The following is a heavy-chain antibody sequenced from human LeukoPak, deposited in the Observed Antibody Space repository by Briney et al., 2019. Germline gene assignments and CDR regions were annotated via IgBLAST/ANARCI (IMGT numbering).Heavy chain of an antibody. V-gene: IGHV6-1*01. Sequence: QQSGPGLVKPSQTLSLTCAISGDSVSSNSAAWNWIRQSPSRGLEWLGRTYYRSKWYNDYAVSMKSRININPDTSKNQFSLKLNSVTAADTAVYYCARDTYDYGYTFDIWGQGTMVTVSS. CDR1: GDSVSSNSAA. D-gene: IGHD3-16*01. CDR3: ARDTYDYGYTFDI. CDR2: TYYRSKWYN. J-gene: IGHJ3*02.